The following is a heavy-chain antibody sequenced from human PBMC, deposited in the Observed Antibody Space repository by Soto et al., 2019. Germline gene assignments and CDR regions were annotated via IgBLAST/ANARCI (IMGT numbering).Heavy chain of an antibody. D-gene: IGHD3-16*01. Sequence: GRSLRLRCAVSGFTFSNFAMSRVRQAPGKGLEWVSAISGSGGSTYYADSVKGRFTISRDNSKNTLYLQMNSLRAEDTAAYHCARDLQGLLSNRGSDCWGQGTLVTVSS. CDR1: GFTFSNFA. V-gene: IGHV3-23*01. CDR3: ARDLQGLLSNRGSDC. J-gene: IGHJ4*02. CDR2: ISGSGGST.